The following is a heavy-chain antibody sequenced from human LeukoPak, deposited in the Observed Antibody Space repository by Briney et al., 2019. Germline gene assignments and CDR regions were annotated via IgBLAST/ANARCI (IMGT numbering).Heavy chain of an antibody. CDR2: ISYDRSNK. CDR1: GFTFRNYV. CDR3: AKETGSAVGSTDFDY. D-gene: IGHD4-17*01. V-gene: IGHV3-30-3*01. J-gene: IGHJ4*02. Sequence: GGSLRLSCAASGFTFRNYVIHWVRQAPGKGLEWVAVISYDRSNKYYADSVKGRFTISRDNSKNTLYLQMNSPRAEDTAVYYCAKETGSAVGSTDFDYWGQGTLVTVSS.